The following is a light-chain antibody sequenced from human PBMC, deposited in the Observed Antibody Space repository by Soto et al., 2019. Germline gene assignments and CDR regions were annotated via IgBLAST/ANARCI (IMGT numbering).Light chain of an antibody. CDR2: GAS. CDR3: QQYNDWPQT. Sequence: RSAVTLSESPGARAAFACGASQSVSSNLAWYQQKPGQAPKLLIHGASTRANGIPARFSGSGSGTEFTLTISSLQSEDFAVYYCQQYNDWPQTFGQGTKVDIK. V-gene: IGKV3-15*01. J-gene: IGKJ1*01. CDR1: QSVSSN.